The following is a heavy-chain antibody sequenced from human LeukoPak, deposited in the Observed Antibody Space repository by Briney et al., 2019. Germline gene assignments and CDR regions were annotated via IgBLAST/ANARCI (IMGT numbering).Heavy chain of an antibody. J-gene: IGHJ4*02. CDR1: GYTFTGYY. CDR2: INPNSGGT. D-gene: IGHD5-18*01. Sequence: ASVKVSCTASGYTFTGYYMHWVRQAPGQGLEWMGWINPNSGGTNYAQKFQGRVTMTRDTSISTAYMELSRLRSDDTAVYYCARSDTAVADFDYWGQGTLVTVSS. CDR3: ARSDTAVADFDY. V-gene: IGHV1-2*02.